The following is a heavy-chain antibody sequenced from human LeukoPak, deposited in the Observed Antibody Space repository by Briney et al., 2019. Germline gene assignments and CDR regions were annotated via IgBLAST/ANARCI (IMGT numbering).Heavy chain of an antibody. CDR2: IYYSGST. J-gene: IGHJ4*02. V-gene: IGHV4-39*01. CDR3: ARHMGRIAVSDNFDY. CDR1: GGSISSYY. Sequence: SETLSLTCTVSGGSISSYYWGWIRQPPGKGLEWIGSIYYSGSTYHNPSLKSRVTISVDTSKNQFSLKLSSVTAADTAVYYCARHMGRIAVSDNFDYWGQGTLVTVSS. D-gene: IGHD6-19*01.